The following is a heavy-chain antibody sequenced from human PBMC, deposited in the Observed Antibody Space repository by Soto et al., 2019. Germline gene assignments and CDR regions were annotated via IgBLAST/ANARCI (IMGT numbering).Heavy chain of an antibody. CDR2: INPSDGNI. V-gene: IGHV1-46*01. CDR1: GYTFSNYQ. CDR3: ARDPCSGGRCFMFDY. Sequence: QVQLVQSGAEVKKPGASVKVSRKASGYTFSNYQMHWVRQAPGLGLEWMGIINPSDGNIGYAQKFQGRITMTRDTSTSTVYMELSSLRSEDTAVYYCARDPCSGGRCFMFDYWGQGTLVTVSS. J-gene: IGHJ4*02. D-gene: IGHD2-15*01.